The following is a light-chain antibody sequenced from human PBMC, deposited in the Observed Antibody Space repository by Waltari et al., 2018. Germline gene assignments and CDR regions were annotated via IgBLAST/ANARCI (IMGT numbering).Light chain of an antibody. J-gene: IGKJ4*01. CDR2: SAS. Sequence: EVVLTQSPATLSLSPGERATLSCRASQSVSVNLAWYQQRPCQAPRLLIYSASTRATGIPARFSGSGSGTDFTLTISSLESDDFAVYYCQQSHNWPPLTFGGGTKVEIK. CDR3: QQSHNWPPLT. V-gene: IGKV3-15*01. CDR1: QSVSVN.